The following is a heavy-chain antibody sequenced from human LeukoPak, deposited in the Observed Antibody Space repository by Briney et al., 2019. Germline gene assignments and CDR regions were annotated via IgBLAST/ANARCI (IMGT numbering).Heavy chain of an antibody. J-gene: IGHJ2*01. CDR2: ISSSGSGGNT. D-gene: IGHD1-26*01. CDR3: AKDRTVGASYWYFDL. V-gene: IGHV3-23*01. CDR1: GVTLSNYA. Sequence: GGSLRLSCVPSGVTLSNYAMSWARQAPGKGREWVSGISSSGSGGNTYYADSVKGRFTISRHSSRNTLFLHMNTLRAEDTAIYYCAKDRTVGASYWYFDLWGRGTLVTVSS.